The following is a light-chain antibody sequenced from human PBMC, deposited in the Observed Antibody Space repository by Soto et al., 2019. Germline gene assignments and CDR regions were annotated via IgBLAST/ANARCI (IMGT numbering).Light chain of an antibody. J-gene: IGLJ1*01. CDR2: DVS. V-gene: IGLV2-11*01. Sequence: QSALTQPRSVSGSPGQSVTISCTGTSSDVGGYNYVSWYQQHPGKAPKLMIYDVSKWPSGVPDRFSGSKSGNTASLTISGLQAEDEADYYCCSYAGSRNYVFGTGTKVTVL. CDR1: SSDVGGYNY. CDR3: CSYAGSRNYV.